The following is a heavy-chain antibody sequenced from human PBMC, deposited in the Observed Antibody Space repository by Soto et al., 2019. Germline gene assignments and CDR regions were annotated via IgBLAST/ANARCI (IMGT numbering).Heavy chain of an antibody. V-gene: IGHV1-46*01. Sequence: ASVKVSCKASGYTFTSYYMHWVRQAPGQGLEWMGIINPSGGSTGYAQKFQGRVTMTRDTSTSTVYMELSSLRSEDTAVYYCARDAPMTTVTTLDSGRDAFDIWGQGTMVTVSS. CDR1: GYTFTSYY. CDR2: INPSGGST. D-gene: IGHD4-4*01. CDR3: ARDAPMTTVTTLDSGRDAFDI. J-gene: IGHJ3*02.